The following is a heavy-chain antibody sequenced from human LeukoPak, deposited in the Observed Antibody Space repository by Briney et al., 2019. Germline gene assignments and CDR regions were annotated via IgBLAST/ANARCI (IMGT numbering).Heavy chain of an antibody. V-gene: IGHV3-30*18. CDR1: GFTFSNYG. CDR3: AKDSSISWFGGDSQ. D-gene: IGHD3-10*01. CDR2: ISTDGSYV. Sequence: GGSLRLSCAASGFTFSNYGLHWVRQAPGKGLEWVALISTDGSYVNYADSVKGRFTISRDNSKNTLYLQMNSLRTEDMAVYYCAKDSSISWFGGDSQWGQGTLVTVSS. J-gene: IGHJ4*02.